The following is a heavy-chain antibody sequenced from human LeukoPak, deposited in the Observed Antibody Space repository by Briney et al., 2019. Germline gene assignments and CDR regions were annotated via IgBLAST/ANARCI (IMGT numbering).Heavy chain of an antibody. CDR1: GGSLSSYY. J-gene: IGHJ4*02. CDR3: ARAVTIFGVDRYYFDY. V-gene: IGHV4-4*07. Sequence: SETLSLTCTVSGGSLSSYYWSWIRQPAGKGLEWIGRIYTSGSTNYNPSLKSRVTMSVDTSKNQFSLKLSSVTAADTAVYYCARAVTIFGVDRYYFDYWGQGTLVTGSS. D-gene: IGHD3-3*01. CDR2: IYTSGST.